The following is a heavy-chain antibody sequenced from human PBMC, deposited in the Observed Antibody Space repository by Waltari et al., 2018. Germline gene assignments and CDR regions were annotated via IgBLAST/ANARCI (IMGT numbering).Heavy chain of an antibody. J-gene: IGHJ4*02. V-gene: IGHV1-2*06. CDR1: GYPFTVYY. CDR2: INPNSGGT. D-gene: IGHD2-15*01. Sequence: QVQLVQSGAEVKKPGASVKVSCKASGYPFTVYYIPWVRQAPGQGLEWMGRINPNSGGTNYAQKFQGRVTMTRDTSISTAYMELSRLRSDDTAMYYCARTPLGYCSGGSCYPFDYWGQGTLVTVSA. CDR3: ARTPLGYCSGGSCYPFDY.